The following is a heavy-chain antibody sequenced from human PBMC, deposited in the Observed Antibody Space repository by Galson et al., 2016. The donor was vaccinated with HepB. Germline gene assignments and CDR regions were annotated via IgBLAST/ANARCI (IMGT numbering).Heavy chain of an antibody. CDR3: ARDRGGGYEPEDSGFDV. V-gene: IGHV3-48*03. Sequence: SLRLSCAASGFEFSIYEMNWVRQAPGKGLQWTSYISARGHITHYAESVRGRFTISRDNAKKSLDLKMNSLRVEDAAVYFCARDRGGGYEPEDSGFDVWGQGTGVTVSS. J-gene: IGHJ3*01. CDR1: GFEFSIYE. D-gene: IGHD5-12*01. CDR2: ISARGHIT.